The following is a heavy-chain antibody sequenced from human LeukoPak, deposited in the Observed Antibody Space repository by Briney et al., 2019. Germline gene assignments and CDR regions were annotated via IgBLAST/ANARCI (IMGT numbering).Heavy chain of an antibody. CDR1: GGSMNNYY. Sequence: SETLSLTCIVSGGSMNNYYWSWIRQPPGKGLEWVGYIYYSGSSSYNPSLKSRVTISVDTSKNQLSLRLNSVTAADTAVYYCARAPTCSSTSCPDAFDIWGQGTMVTVSS. CDR2: IYYSGSS. J-gene: IGHJ3*02. D-gene: IGHD2-2*01. V-gene: IGHV4-59*01. CDR3: ARAPTCSSTSCPDAFDI.